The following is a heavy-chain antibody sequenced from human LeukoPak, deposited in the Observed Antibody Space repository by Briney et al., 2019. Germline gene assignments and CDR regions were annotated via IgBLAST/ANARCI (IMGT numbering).Heavy chain of an antibody. D-gene: IGHD4-17*01. Sequence: SETLSLTCTVSGGSVSSGGYYWSWIRQPPGKGLDWIGYVYDSGSGKYKPSLNSRVTISIDASKNQFSLKLNSVTAADTAVYYCARLRSGGYFEYWGQGTLVTVSS. J-gene: IGHJ4*02. CDR1: GGSVSSGGYY. CDR2: VYDSGSG. V-gene: IGHV4-61*08. CDR3: ARLRSGGYFEY.